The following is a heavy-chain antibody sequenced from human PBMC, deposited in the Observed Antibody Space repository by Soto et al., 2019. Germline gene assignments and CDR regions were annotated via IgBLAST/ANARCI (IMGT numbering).Heavy chain of an antibody. D-gene: IGHD2-21*02. CDR2: ISYDGSNK. V-gene: IGHV3-30*18. J-gene: IGHJ5*02. Sequence: PGGSLRLSCAASGFTFSSYGMHWVCQAPGKGLEWVAVISYDGSNKYYADSVKGRFTISRDNSKNTLYLQMNSLRAEDTAVYYCAKDHCGGDCYPPAGWFDPWGQGTLVTVPQ. CDR3: AKDHCGGDCYPPAGWFDP. CDR1: GFTFSSYG.